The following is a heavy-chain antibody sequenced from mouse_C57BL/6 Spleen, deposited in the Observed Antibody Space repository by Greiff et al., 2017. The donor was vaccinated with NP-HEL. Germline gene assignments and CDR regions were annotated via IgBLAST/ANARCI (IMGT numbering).Heavy chain of an antibody. CDR2: INPNNGGT. Sequence: VQLKESGPELVKPGASVKIPCKASGYTFTDYNMDWVKQSHGKSLEWIGDINPNNGGTIYNQKFKGKATLTVDKSSSTAYMELRSLTSEDTAVYYCARRAAGIAYWGQGTLVTVSA. V-gene: IGHV1-18*01. CDR1: GYTFTDYN. CDR3: ARRAAGIAY. J-gene: IGHJ3*01.